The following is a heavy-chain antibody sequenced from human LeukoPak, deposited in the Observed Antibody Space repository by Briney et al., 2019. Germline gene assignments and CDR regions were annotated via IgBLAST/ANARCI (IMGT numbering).Heavy chain of an antibody. CDR1: GWSFSGYY. D-gene: IGHD1-1*01. V-gene: IGHV4-34*01. Sequence: SETLSRTCAVYGWSFSGYYLSWIRQPPGKGLEWIGEINHSGSTNYNPSLKSRVTISVDTSKNQFSLKLSSVTAADTAVYYCAERGFSWFDPWGQGTLVTVSS. CDR2: INHSGST. J-gene: IGHJ5*02. CDR3: AERGFSWFDP.